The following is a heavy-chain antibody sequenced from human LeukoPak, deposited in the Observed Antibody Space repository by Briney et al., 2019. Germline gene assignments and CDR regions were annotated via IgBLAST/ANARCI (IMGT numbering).Heavy chain of an antibody. CDR1: RLTFSSYA. Sequence: PGGSLRLSCAASRLTFSSYAMSWVRQAPGKGLEWVSAISGSGVITYYADSVKGRFTMSRDNSKNTLYLQMNSLRAEDTAVYYCAKEGYSSTWNADFDYWGQGTLVIVSS. CDR2: ISGSGVIT. J-gene: IGHJ4*02. CDR3: AKEGYSSTWNADFDY. D-gene: IGHD6-13*01. V-gene: IGHV3-23*01.